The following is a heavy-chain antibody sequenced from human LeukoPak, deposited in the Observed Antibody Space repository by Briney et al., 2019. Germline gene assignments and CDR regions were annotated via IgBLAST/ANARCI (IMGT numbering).Heavy chain of an antibody. CDR3: ARRTWDNWNDVFWFDP. Sequence: GESLKISCKGSGYSFPSYWIGWVRQMPGKGLEWMGNIYPGDSDTRYSPSFQGQVTISADKSISTAYLQWSSLKASDTAMYYCARRTWDNWNDVFWFDPWGQGTLVTASS. J-gene: IGHJ5*02. D-gene: IGHD1-1*01. CDR1: GYSFPSYW. V-gene: IGHV5-51*01. CDR2: IYPGDSDT.